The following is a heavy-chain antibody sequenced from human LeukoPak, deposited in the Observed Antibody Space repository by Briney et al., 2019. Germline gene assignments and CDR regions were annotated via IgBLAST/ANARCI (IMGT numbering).Heavy chain of an antibody. Sequence: SETLSLTCTVSGGSISSYYWSWIRQPPGKGLEWIGYIYYSGSTNYNPSLKSRVTISVDTSKNQFSLKLSSVTAADTAVYYCARVSHQGTWFGYWDQGTLVTVSS. CDR3: ARVSHQGTWFGY. V-gene: IGHV4-59*01. CDR1: GGSISSYY. J-gene: IGHJ4*02. CDR2: IYYSGST. D-gene: IGHD3-10*01.